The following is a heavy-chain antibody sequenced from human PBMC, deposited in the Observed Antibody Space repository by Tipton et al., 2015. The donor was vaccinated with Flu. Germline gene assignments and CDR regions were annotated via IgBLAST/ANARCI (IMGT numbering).Heavy chain of an antibody. Sequence: GSLRLSCAASGFTVSSNYMSWVRQAPGKGLEWVSVIYSGGSTYYADSVKGRFTISRDNSKNTLYLQMNSLRAEDTAVYYCARSPIVGIVDYWGQGTLVTVSS. CDR3: ARSPIVGIVDY. V-gene: IGHV3-53*01. CDR1: GFTVSSNY. D-gene: IGHD1-26*01. J-gene: IGHJ4*02. CDR2: IYSGGST.